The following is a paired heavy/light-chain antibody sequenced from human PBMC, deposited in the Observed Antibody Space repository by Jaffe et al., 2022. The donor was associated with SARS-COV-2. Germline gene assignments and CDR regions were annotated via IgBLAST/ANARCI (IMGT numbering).Light chain of an antibody. CDR3: QQGYSTPFT. Sequence: DIQMTQSPSSLSAFVGDRVTITCRASQSISSYLNWYQQKPGKAPKLLISAASSLQSGVPSRFSGSASGTDFTLTITSLQPEDFATYYCQQGYSTPFTFGPGTKVDI. CDR1: QSISSY. V-gene: IGKV1-39*01. J-gene: IGKJ3*01. CDR2: AAS.
Heavy chain of an antibody. CDR1: GFTVSSNY. V-gene: IGHV3-53*01. CDR3: ASSPSKRRVDY. CDR2: IYSSGNT. J-gene: IGHJ4*02. Sequence: EVQLVESGGGLIQPGGSLRLSCAASGFTVSSNYMSWVRQAPGKGLEWVSIIYSSGNTYYADSVKGQFIISRDNSKNMLYLQMNSLRAEDTAVYYCASSPSKRRVDYWGQGTLVTVSS.